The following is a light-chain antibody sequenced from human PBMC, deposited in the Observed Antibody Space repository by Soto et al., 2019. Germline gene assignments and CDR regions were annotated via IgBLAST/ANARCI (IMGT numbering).Light chain of an antibody. CDR1: QDISDY. CDR2: EAS. CDR3: LQLDSYPRT. J-gene: IGKJ1*01. Sequence: DIQLTQSPSFLSASVGDRVTITCRASQDISDYLAWYQQKPGKAPNLLIYEASTLRSGVPSRFSGSGSGTEFTLSVSSLQPEDFATYYCLQLDSYPRTFGQGTKVEVK. V-gene: IGKV1-9*01.